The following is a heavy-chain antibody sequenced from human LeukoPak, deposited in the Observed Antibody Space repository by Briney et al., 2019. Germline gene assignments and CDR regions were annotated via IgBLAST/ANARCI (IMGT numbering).Heavy chain of an antibody. V-gene: IGHV3-11*04. CDR2: ISSSSSTI. Sequence: LSLTCTVSGDSISSSNYYWGWVRQAPGKGLEWVSYISSSSSTIYYADSVKGRFTISRDNAKNSLYLQMNSLRAEDTAVYYCARLPSAYYYDSSGYDYYWGQGTLVTVSS. CDR1: GDSISSSNYY. CDR3: ARLPSAYYYDSSGYDYY. D-gene: IGHD3-22*01. J-gene: IGHJ4*02.